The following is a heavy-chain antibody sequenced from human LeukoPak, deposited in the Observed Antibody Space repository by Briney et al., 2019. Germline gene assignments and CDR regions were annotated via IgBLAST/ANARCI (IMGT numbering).Heavy chain of an antibody. V-gene: IGHV3-23*01. J-gene: IGHJ4*02. CDR3: AKASWVSSTDAVR. CDR2: ISGSGGST. D-gene: IGHD3-16*01. CDR1: GFTFSSYG. Sequence: HTGGSLRLSCAASGFTFSSYGMSWVRQAPGKGLEWVSVISGSGGSTYYADSVKGRFTISRDNSKNTLFLQMNSLRAEDTAVYYCAKASWVSSTDAVRWGQGTLVTVSS.